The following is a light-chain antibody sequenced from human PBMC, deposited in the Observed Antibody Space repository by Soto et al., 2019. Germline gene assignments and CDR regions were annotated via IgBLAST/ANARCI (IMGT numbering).Light chain of an antibody. CDR3: QSYDSSLSGWV. J-gene: IGLJ3*02. CDR1: SSNIGSGYD. Sequence: QSVLTQPPSVSGAPGQRVTISCTGSSSNIGSGYDVHWYQQLPGTAPKLLIYGNSNRSSGVPDRFSGSKSGTSASLAITGLQAEDEADYYSQSYDSSLSGWVFGGGTKLTVL. CDR2: GNS. V-gene: IGLV1-40*01.